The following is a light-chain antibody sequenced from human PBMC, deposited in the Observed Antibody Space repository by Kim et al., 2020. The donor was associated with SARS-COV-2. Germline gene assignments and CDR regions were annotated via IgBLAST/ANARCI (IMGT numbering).Light chain of an antibody. CDR2: GAS. Sequence: LSPGEGATLSCRASESVYSNFLAWYQHIPGQAPRLLIHGASNRASGIPDRFSGSGSGTDFTLTISTLEPEDFAVYYCQQYGRSPYTFGQGTKLE. CDR3: QQYGRSPYT. CDR1: ESVYSNF. J-gene: IGKJ2*01. V-gene: IGKV3-20*01.